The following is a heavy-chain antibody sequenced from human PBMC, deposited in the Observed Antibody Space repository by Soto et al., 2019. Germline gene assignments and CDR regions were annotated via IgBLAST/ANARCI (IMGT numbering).Heavy chain of an antibody. Sequence: GESLKISCKGSGYSFTSYWISWVRQMPGKGLEWMGRIDPSDSYTNYSPSFQGHVTISADKSISTAYLQWSSLKASDTAMYYCARQGELLDNYYYGMDVWGQGTTVTVSS. J-gene: IGHJ6*02. CDR3: ARQGELLDNYYYGMDV. CDR1: GYSFTSYW. CDR2: IDPSDSYT. D-gene: IGHD1-26*01. V-gene: IGHV5-10-1*01.